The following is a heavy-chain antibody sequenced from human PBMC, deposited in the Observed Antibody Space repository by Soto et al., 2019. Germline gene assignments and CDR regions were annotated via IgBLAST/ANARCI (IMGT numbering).Heavy chain of an antibody. CDR1: GGSVSSGAYY. Sequence: SETLSLTCTVSGGSVSSGAYYWTWIRQRPGKGLEWIGYIYYSGSTYYNPSLKSRLSISLDTSKNQFSLRLGSVTAADTAMYYCARARLRAVYAFDIWGQGTMVTVSS. CDR2: IYYSGST. J-gene: IGHJ3*02. V-gene: IGHV4-31*03. CDR3: ARARLRAVYAFDI. D-gene: IGHD5-12*01.